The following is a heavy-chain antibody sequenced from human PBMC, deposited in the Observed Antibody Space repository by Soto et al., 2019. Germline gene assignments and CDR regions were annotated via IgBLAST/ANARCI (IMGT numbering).Heavy chain of an antibody. Sequence: QERLVQSGAELRRPGASGKISCRASGYNFPRSNVNWVRHASGQGPEWLGWMNAANGNAAFARDCQGRVTMTRDLSTDTAYLELGGLSSGDTAMYYCARAVGIGVTGLDLWGPGTFVTVS. CDR2: MNAANGNA. J-gene: IGHJ5*02. CDR1: GYNFPRSN. D-gene: IGHD2-21*02. V-gene: IGHV1-8*01. CDR3: ARAVGIGVTGLDL.